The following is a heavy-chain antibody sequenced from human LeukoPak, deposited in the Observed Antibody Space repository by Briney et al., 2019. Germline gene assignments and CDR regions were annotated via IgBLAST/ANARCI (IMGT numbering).Heavy chain of an antibody. CDR3: AKDAPDSGGWHLDY. D-gene: IGHD6-19*01. V-gene: IGHV3-33*03. Sequence: GRSLRLSCAASGFTFSSYGMHWVRQAPGKGLEWVAVIWYDGSNKYYADSVKGRFTISRDNSKNTLYLQMSSLRVEDTAVYYCAKDAPDSGGWHLDYWGQGTLVTVSS. CDR2: IWYDGSNK. CDR1: GFTFSSYG. J-gene: IGHJ4*02.